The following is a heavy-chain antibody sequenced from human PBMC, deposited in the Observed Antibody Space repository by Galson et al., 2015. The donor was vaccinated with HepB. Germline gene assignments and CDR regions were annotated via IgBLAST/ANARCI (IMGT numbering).Heavy chain of an antibody. D-gene: IGHD2-15*01. CDR2: IDWDDDK. J-gene: IGHJ4*02. V-gene: IGHV2-70*01. Sequence: PALVKPTQTLTLTCTFSGFSLSTSGVCVGWIRQPPGKALEWLALIDWDDDKYYRTSLKTRLTISKDTSKNQVVLTMTNMDPVDTATYYCARIRGTDCSGGSCYYTGTRYYFDYWGQGTLVTVSS. CDR1: GFSLSTSGVC. CDR3: ARIRGTDCSGGSCYYTGTRYYFDY.